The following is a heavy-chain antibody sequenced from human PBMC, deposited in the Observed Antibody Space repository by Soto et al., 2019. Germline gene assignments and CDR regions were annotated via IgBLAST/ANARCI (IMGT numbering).Heavy chain of an antibody. J-gene: IGHJ4*02. V-gene: IGHV1-18*01. Sequence: GGPVEVSLKGSGYTLYRYCISWGRQGPGQGLEWMGWVSAYNGNTNYAQKLQGRVTMTTDTSTSTAYMELRSLRSDDTAVYYCARGNRVGATPRYYFDYWGQGTMVTVSS. D-gene: IGHD1-26*01. CDR1: GYTLYRYC. CDR2: VSAYNGNT. CDR3: ARGNRVGATPRYYFDY.